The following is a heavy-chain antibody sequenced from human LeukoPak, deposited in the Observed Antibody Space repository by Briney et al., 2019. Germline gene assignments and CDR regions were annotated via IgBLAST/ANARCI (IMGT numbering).Heavy chain of an antibody. CDR1: EFTCSSCW. D-gene: IGHD4-23*01. Sequence: PLRSLRLSCATSEFTCSSCWMSWVRQAPGKGLKRMANIKQDGSEKYYVDSVKGRFTISRDNAKNSLYLQMNSLRAEDTAVYYCARDLYGGHLWVTYGMDVWGQGTTVTVSS. CDR3: ARDLYGGHLWVTYGMDV. J-gene: IGHJ6*02. CDR2: IKQDGSEK. V-gene: IGHV3-7*01.